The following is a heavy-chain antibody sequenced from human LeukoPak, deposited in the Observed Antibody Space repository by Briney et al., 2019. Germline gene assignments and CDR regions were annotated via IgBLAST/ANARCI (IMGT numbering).Heavy chain of an antibody. CDR1: GFTFSTFW. V-gene: IGHV3-23*01. CDR2: ISGSGGST. Sequence: GGSLRLSCAASGFTFSTFWMSWIRQAPGKGLEWVSAISGSGGSTYYADSVKGRFTISRDNSKNTLYLQMNSLRAEDTAVYYCARESMVAKKNFDYWGQGTLVTVSS. CDR3: ARESMVAKKNFDY. D-gene: IGHD5-12*01. J-gene: IGHJ4*02.